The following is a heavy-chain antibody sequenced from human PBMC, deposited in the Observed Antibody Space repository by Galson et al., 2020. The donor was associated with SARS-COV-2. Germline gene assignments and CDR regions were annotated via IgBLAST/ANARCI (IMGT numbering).Heavy chain of an antibody. V-gene: IGHV4-39*01. D-gene: IGHD3-10*01. CDR3: ARLLGGSGLNPFP. CDR1: GGSISSSSYY. CDR2: IYYSGST. J-gene: IGHJ5*02. Sequence: SETLSLTCTVSGGSISSSSYYWGWIRQPPGKGLEWIGSIYYSGSTYYNPSLKSRVTISADTSKNQLSLKLSSLTAADTAVYYCARLLGGSGLNPFPWGPGTLVTVSS.